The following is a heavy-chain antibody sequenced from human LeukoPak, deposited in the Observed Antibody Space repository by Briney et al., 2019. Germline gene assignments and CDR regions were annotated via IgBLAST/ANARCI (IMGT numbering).Heavy chain of an antibody. D-gene: IGHD4-17*01. CDR1: GFTFSSYT. J-gene: IGHJ4*02. V-gene: IGHV3-23*01. CDR2: INDRGGST. Sequence: GGSLRLSCAASGFTFSSYTMSWVRQAPGKGLEWVSGINDRGGSTYYADSVKGRFTISRDNSKNTLYLQMNSLRDEDTAVYYAVRGWYLENWGQGTLVTVSS. CDR3: VRGWYLEN.